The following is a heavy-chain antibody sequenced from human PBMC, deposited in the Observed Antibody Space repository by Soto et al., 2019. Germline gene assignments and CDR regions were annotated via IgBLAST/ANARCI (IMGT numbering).Heavy chain of an antibody. V-gene: IGHV4-59*01. D-gene: IGHD6-19*01. CDR3: ARDSSRWSGFDY. CDR2: IYYSGST. CDR1: GGSISSYY. Sequence: SETLSLTCPVSGGSISSYYWGWLRRPPGKGLEWIGYIYYSGSTNYNPSLKSRVTISVDTSKNQFSLKLSSVTAADTAVYYCARDSSRWSGFDYWGQGTLVTASS. J-gene: IGHJ4*02.